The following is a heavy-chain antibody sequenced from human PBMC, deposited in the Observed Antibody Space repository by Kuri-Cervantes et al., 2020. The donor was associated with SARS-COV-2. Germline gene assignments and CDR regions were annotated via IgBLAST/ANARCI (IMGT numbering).Heavy chain of an antibody. CDR3: ARVSVAAAEIYYYYYFMDL. J-gene: IGHJ6*02. D-gene: IGHD6-13*01. CDR1: GFTFSSYG. Sequence: GESLKISCAASGFTFSSYGMHWVRQAPGKGLEWVAVISYDGSNKYYADSVTGRFTISRDNSKNTLYLQMNSLRAEDTAVYYCARVSVAAAEIYYYYYFMDLWGQGTMVTVSS. CDR2: ISYDGSNK. V-gene: IGHV3-30*03.